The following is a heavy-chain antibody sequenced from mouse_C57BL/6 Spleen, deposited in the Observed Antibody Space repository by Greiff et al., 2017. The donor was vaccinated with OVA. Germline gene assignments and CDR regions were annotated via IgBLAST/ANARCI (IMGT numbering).Heavy chain of an antibody. J-gene: IGHJ2*01. V-gene: IGHV1-7*01. CDR3: ARPITTVVPLDY. CDR2: INPSSGYT. CDR1: GYTFTSYW. Sequence: VKVVESGAELAKPGASVKLSCKASGYTFTSYWMHWVKQRPGQGLEWIGYINPSSGYTKYNQKFKDKATLTADKSSSTAYMQLSSLTYEDSAVNYCARPITTVVPLDYWGQGTTLTVSS. D-gene: IGHD1-1*01.